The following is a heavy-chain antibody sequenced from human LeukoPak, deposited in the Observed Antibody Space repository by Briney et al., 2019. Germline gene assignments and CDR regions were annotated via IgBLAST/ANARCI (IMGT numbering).Heavy chain of an antibody. D-gene: IGHD1-26*01. Sequence: SETLSLTCTVSGGSISSYYWGWIRQPPGKGLEWIGSIYYSGSTYYNPSLKSRVTISVDTSKNQFSLKLSSVTAADTAVYYCARLSRGSYYFDYWGQGTLVTVSS. CDR1: GGSISSYY. V-gene: IGHV4-39*01. CDR3: ARLSRGSYYFDY. J-gene: IGHJ4*02. CDR2: IYYSGST.